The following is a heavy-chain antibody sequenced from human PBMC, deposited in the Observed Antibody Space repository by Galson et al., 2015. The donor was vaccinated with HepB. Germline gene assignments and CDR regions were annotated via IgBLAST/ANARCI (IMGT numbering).Heavy chain of an antibody. J-gene: IGHJ3*01. V-gene: IGHV3-9*01. D-gene: IGHD2-8*01. CDR3: AKDRWDLLRMGAFDV. Sequence: SLRLSCAASGFTFDNFAMHWVRQVPGKGLEWVSGLSWNSGSYGYADSVKGRFTISRDNSKNSLYLQMDSLRPEDKAVYYCAKDRWDLLRMGAFDVWGQGTLVTVSS. CDR1: GFTFDNFA. CDR2: LSWNSGSY.